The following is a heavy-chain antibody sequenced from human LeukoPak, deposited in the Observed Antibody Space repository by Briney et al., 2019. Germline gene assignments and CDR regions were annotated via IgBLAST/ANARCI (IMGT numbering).Heavy chain of an antibody. V-gene: IGHV3-48*03. J-gene: IGHJ4*02. CDR3: ARGGVPRLVVVTAIPPDY. CDR1: GFTFSSYE. Sequence: GGSLRLSCAASGFTFSSYEMNWVRQAPGKGLEWVSYISSSGSTIYYADSVKGRFTISRDNAKNSLYLQMNSLRVEDTAVYYCARGGVPRLVVVTAIPPDYWGQGTLVTVSS. D-gene: IGHD2-21*02. CDR2: ISSSGSTI.